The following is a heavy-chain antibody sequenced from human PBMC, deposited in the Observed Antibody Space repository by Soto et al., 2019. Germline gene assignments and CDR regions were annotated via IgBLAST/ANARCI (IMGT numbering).Heavy chain of an antibody. Sequence: GGSLRLSCAASGFTFSSYAMSWVRQAPGKGMEWVSAISGSGGSTYYADSVKGRFTISRDNSKNTLYLQMNSLRAEATAVYCCAKESLRSTRFRGGGLDYWGQGTLVTVSS. D-gene: IGHD3-10*01. CDR3: AKESLRSTRFRGGGLDY. V-gene: IGHV3-23*01. J-gene: IGHJ4*02. CDR1: GFTFSSYA. CDR2: ISGSGGST.